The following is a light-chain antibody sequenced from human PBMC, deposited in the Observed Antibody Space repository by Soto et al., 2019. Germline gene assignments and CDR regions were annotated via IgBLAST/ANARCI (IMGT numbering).Light chain of an antibody. CDR2: DDG. CDR1: NIETKS. Sequence: SYELTQPPSVSVAPGQTARMACGGDNIETKSVHWSQQKPGQAPGLVVYDDGDRPSGIPERFSGSNSGNAATLTSRRVEAGDEADYYCQVWDSTSEHVVFGGGTKVTVL. J-gene: IGLJ2*01. V-gene: IGLV3-21*02. CDR3: QVWDSTSEHVV.